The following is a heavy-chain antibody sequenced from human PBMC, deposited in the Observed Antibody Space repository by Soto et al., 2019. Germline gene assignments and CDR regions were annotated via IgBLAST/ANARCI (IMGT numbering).Heavy chain of an antibody. D-gene: IGHD3-22*01. Sequence: EVQLVESGGGLVQPGGSLRLSCAASGFTFSSYSMNWVRQAPGKGLEWVSYISSSSSTIYYADSVKGRFTISRDNAKNSLYLQMNSLRDEDTAGYYCARVSSSGYYNPFDYWGQGTLVTVSS. CDR1: GFTFSSYS. J-gene: IGHJ4*02. V-gene: IGHV3-48*02. CDR3: ARVSSSGYYNPFDY. CDR2: ISSSSSTI.